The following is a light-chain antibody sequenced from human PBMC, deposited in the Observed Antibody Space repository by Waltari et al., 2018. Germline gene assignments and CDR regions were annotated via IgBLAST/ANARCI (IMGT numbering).Light chain of an antibody. CDR3: MQGTHWLWT. CDR1: QSLVHSDGNTY. Sequence: DVVMTQSPPSLPVTLGQPASISCRSSQSLVHSDGNTYLNWFQQRPGQSPRRLIYKVSNRDSGVPDRFSGSGSGTDFTLKISRVEAEDVGVYYCMQGTHWLWTFGQGTKVEIK. CDR2: KVS. V-gene: IGKV2-30*02. J-gene: IGKJ1*01.